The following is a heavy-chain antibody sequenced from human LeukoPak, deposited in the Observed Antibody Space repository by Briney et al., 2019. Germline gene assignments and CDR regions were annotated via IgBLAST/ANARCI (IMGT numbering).Heavy chain of an antibody. Sequence: SSETLSLTCTVSGGSIRSYYWSWIRQPPGKGLEWIGYIYDSGSTNYNPSLKSRVTISVDTSKNQFSLKLSSVTAADTALYYCARGHLDSSGWFAFDAFDIWVQGTMTTVPS. CDR3: ARGHLDSSGWFAFDAFDI. D-gene: IGHD6-19*01. J-gene: IGHJ3*02. CDR2: IYDSGST. CDR1: GGSIRSYY. V-gene: IGHV4-59*01.